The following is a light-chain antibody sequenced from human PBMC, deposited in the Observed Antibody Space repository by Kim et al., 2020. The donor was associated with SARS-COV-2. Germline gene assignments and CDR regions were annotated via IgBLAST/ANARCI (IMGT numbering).Light chain of an antibody. CDR2: GAS. CDR3: QQYNNWLRT. CDR1: QSVSSN. V-gene: IGKV3-15*01. Sequence: EMVMSQSPATLSVSPGERATLSCRDSQSVSSNLAWYQQKPGEAPRLLIYGASTRATGIPARFSGSGSGTELTLTISSLQSEDFAVYYCQQYNNWLRTFGQGTKVEIK. J-gene: IGKJ1*01.